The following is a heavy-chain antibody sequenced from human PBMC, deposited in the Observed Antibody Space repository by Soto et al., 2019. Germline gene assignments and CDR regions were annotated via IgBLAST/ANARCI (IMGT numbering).Heavy chain of an antibody. Sequence: DVQLVESGGGLVQPGGSLRLSCAASGFTFSSYSMYWVRQAPGKGLEWVSYISSSSSTIYYADSVKGRFTISRDNAKNSLYLQMNSLRAEDTAVYYCAREGRSYTYGVFDPWGQGTLVTVSS. J-gene: IGHJ5*02. CDR3: AREGRSYTYGVFDP. V-gene: IGHV3-48*01. D-gene: IGHD5-18*01. CDR2: ISSSSSTI. CDR1: GFTFSSYS.